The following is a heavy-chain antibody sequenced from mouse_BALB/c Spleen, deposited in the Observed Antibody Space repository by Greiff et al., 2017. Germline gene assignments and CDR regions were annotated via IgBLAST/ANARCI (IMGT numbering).Heavy chain of an antibody. V-gene: IGHV1-80*01. Sequence: VQLQQSGAELVRPGSSVKISCKASGYAFSSYWMNWVKQRPGQGLEWIGQIYPGDGDTNYNGKFKGKATLTADKSSSTAYMQLSSLTSEDSAVYFCARGYYYGSSSWYFDVWGAGTTVTVSS. CDR1: GYAFSSYW. CDR2: IYPGDGDT. J-gene: IGHJ1*01. CDR3: ARGYYYGSSSWYFDV. D-gene: IGHD1-1*01.